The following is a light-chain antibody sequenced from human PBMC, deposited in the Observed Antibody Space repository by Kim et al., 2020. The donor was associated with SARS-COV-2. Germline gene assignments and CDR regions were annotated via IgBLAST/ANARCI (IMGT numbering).Light chain of an antibody. CDR3: NSRDSSGNLGV. V-gene: IGLV3-19*01. J-gene: IGLJ3*02. Sequence: LGETVRITCQGKSVRNYFVSWYQKKPGQATFLVMYGRNIRASGIPDRLSGSRVGDKASSTIAGTQPEDEADYYCNSRDSSGNLGVFGGGTQLTVL. CDR1: SVRNYF. CDR2: GRN.